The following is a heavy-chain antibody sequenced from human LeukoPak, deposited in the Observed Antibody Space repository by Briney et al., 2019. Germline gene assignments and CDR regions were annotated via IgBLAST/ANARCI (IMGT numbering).Heavy chain of an antibody. CDR3: ARQSGDIVVVPAAIHYYYYMDV. V-gene: IGHV3-30*05. Sequence: PGGSLRLSCAASGFTFSSYGMHWVRQAPGKGLEWVAVISYDGSNKYYADSVKGRFTISRDNSKNTLYLQMNSLRAEGTAVYYCARQSGDIVVVPAAIHYYYYMDVWGKGTTVTVSS. CDR1: GFTFSSYG. J-gene: IGHJ6*03. D-gene: IGHD2-2*01. CDR2: ISYDGSNK.